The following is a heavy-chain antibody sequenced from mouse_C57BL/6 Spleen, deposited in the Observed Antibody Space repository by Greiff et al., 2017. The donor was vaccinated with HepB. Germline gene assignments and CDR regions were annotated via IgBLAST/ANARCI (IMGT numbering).Heavy chain of an antibody. J-gene: IGHJ2*01. Sequence: EVQGVESGGDLVKPGGSLKLSCAASGFTFSSYGMSWVRQTPDKRLEWVATISSGGSYTYYPDSVKGRFTISRDNAKNTLYLQMSSLKSEDTAMYYCARQTVYFDYWGQGTTLTVSS. CDR1: GFTFSSYG. V-gene: IGHV5-6*01. CDR2: ISSGGSYT. CDR3: ARQTVYFDY.